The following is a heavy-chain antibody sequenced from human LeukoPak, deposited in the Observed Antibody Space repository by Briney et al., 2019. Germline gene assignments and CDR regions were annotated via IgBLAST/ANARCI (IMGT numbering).Heavy chain of an antibody. D-gene: IGHD3-22*01. CDR3: ANYYDSSGYLLFGYYFDY. CDR2: ISGSGGST. V-gene: IGHV3-23*01. Sequence: PGGSLRLSCAASGSTFSSYAMSWVRQAPGKGLEWVSAISGSGGSTYYADSVKGRFTISRDNSKNTLYLQMNSLRAEDTAVYYCANYYDSSGYLLFGYYFDYWGQGTLVTVSS. J-gene: IGHJ4*02. CDR1: GSTFSSYA.